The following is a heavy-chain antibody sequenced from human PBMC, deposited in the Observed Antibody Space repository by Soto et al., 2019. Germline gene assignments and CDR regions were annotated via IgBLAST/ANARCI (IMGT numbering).Heavy chain of an antibody. D-gene: IGHD2-2*01. CDR3: ARVKNIVVVPAAEDYYYYGMDV. CDR2: INSDGSST. Sequence: GGSLRLSCAASGFTFSSYWMHWVRQAPGKGLVWVSRINSDGSSTSYADSVKGRFTISRDNAKNTLYLQMNSLRAEDTAVYYCARVKNIVVVPAAEDYYYYGMDVWGQGTTVTVSS. CDR1: GFTFSSYW. J-gene: IGHJ6*02. V-gene: IGHV3-74*01.